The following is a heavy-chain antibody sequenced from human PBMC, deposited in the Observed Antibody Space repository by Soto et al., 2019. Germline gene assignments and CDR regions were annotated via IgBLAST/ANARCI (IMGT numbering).Heavy chain of an antibody. V-gene: IGHV3-30*18. CDR3: AKGSGRDIVATILIPITDY. CDR1: GFTFSSYG. CDR2: ISYDGSNK. J-gene: IGHJ4*02. D-gene: IGHD5-12*01. Sequence: QVQLVESGGGVVQPGRSLRLSCAASGFTFSSYGMHWVRQAPGKGLEWVAVISYDGSNKYYADSVNGRFTISRDNSKNTLYLQMNSLRAEDTAVYYCAKGSGRDIVATILIPITDYWGQGTLVTVSS.